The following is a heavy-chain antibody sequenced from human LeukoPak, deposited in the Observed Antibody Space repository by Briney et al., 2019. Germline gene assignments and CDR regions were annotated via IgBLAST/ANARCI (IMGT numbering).Heavy chain of an antibody. D-gene: IGHD1-26*01. J-gene: IGHJ5*02. CDR3: ATSGATGELTFDP. Sequence: GGSLQISCQGSGYRFTSYWIGWVRQIPGKGLGWMGIIYPGDSDTRYSPSFHGQVTISADKSISTAYLQWSSLKASDTAMYYCATSGATGELTFDPWGQGTLVTVSS. V-gene: IGHV5-51*01. CDR2: IYPGDSDT. CDR1: GYRFTSYW.